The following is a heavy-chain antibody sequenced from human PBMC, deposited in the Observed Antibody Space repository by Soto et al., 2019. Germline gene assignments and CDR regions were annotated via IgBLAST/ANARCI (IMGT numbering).Heavy chain of an antibody. CDR3: ARHGYCCSGPRGWFDP. V-gene: IGHV4-59*08. J-gene: IGHJ5*02. CDR2: IYYSV. CDR1: GGSISSYY. Sequence: PSETLSLTCTVSGGSISSYYWSWIRQPPGKGLEWIGYIYYSVHYNSSLESRATISIDASKIQFSLKLSSVTAADTAVYYCARHGYCCSGPRGWFDPWGQGTLVTVSS. D-gene: IGHD3-10*02.